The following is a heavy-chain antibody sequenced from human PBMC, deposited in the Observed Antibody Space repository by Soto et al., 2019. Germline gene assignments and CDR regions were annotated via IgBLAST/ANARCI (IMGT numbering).Heavy chain of an antibody. D-gene: IGHD2-21*01. CDR1: DYTFTNHG. CDR3: ARDEAWGVNPQYCGMRNCYGDMLLDH. J-gene: IGHJ4*01. Sequence: ASVKVSCKSSDYTFTNHGVSWVRQAPGQGLEWMGWINGYNGNTNYAQKFQDRVTLTTDTSTSTAYMELRSLRSDDTAVYYCARDEAWGVNPQYCGMRNCYGDMLLDHWG. V-gene: IGHV1-18*01. CDR2: INGYNGNT.